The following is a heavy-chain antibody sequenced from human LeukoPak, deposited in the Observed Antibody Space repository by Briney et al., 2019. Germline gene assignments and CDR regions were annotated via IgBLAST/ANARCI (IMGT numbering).Heavy chain of an antibody. CDR1: GFTFSSYA. Sequence: GGSLRLSCAASGFTFSSYAMSWVRQAPGKGLEWVSAISGSGGSTYYADSVKGRFTISRDNSKNTLYLQMNSLRAEDTAVYYCAKGNYDFWSGYYTGGGYFDYWGQGTLVTVSS. CDR2: ISGSGGST. D-gene: IGHD3-3*01. CDR3: AKGNYDFWSGYYTGGGYFDY. V-gene: IGHV3-23*01. J-gene: IGHJ4*02.